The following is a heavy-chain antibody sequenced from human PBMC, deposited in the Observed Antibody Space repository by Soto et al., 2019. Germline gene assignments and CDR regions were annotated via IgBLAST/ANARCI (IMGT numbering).Heavy chain of an antibody. Sequence: QVQLVESGGGVVQPGRSLRLSCAASGFTFSTHAMHWVRQAPGQGLECVAIVSFDGSNKYYADSVKGRFTISRDNSKNTLYLQMSGLTPEDPAVSYCARDQTGITTTGGGRIDHWGQGTLVTVSS. CDR3: ARDQTGITTTGGGRIDH. D-gene: IGHD1-20*01. J-gene: IGHJ4*02. CDR1: GFTFSTHA. V-gene: IGHV3-30-3*01. CDR2: VSFDGSNK.